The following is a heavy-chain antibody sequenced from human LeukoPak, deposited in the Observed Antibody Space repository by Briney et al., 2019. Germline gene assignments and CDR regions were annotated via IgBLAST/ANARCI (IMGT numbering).Heavy chain of an antibody. J-gene: IGHJ4*02. Sequence: GGSLRLSCAASRFTFSSYAMSWVRQAPGKGLEWVSVIYSGGSAYYADSVKGRFTISRDNSKNTLYLQMNSLRAEDTAVYYCVKKTPTGSYFDYWGQGTLVTVSS. D-gene: IGHD1-1*01. CDR3: VKKTPTGSYFDY. CDR2: IYSGGSA. V-gene: IGHV3-23*03. CDR1: RFTFSSYA.